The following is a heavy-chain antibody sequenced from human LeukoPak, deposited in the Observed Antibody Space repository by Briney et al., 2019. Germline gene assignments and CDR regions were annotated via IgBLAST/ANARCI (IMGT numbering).Heavy chain of an antibody. Sequence: GGSLRLSCAASGFTFSRYGMSWVRQAPGKGLEWVSAISGSGGSTYYADSVKGRFTISRDNAKNTLYLQMKSLRAEDTAVYYCARDSSSLGAFDIWGQGTMVTVSS. V-gene: IGHV3-23*01. CDR2: ISGSGGST. J-gene: IGHJ3*02. CDR1: GFTFSRYG. D-gene: IGHD6-19*01. CDR3: ARDSSSLGAFDI.